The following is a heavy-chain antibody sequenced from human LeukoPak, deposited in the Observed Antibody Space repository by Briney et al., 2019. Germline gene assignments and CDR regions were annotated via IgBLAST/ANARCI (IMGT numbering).Heavy chain of an antibody. CDR3: ASGTGYSPDY. V-gene: IGHV4-30-2*01. J-gene: IGHJ4*02. Sequence: PSETLSLTCTVSGGSISSGGYYWSWIRQPPGKGLEWIGYIYHSGSTYYNPSLKSRVTISVDRSKNQFSLKLSSVTAADTAVYYCASGTGYSPDYWGQGTLVTVSS. CDR1: GGSISSGGYY. CDR2: IYHSGST. D-gene: IGHD3/OR15-3a*01.